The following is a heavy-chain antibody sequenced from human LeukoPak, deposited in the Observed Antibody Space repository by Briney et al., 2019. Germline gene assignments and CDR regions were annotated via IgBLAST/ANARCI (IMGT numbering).Heavy chain of an antibody. CDR3: VSAYDQ. Sequence: GASVKVSRKASGYRFSDSYIHWVRQAPGHGFEWMGWINPNTGDTKYAKMFQGRVTMTTGASISTAYMELSGLRSADTAIYFCVSAYDQWGQGTLVTVSS. CDR1: GYRFSDSY. CDR2: INPNTGDT. V-gene: IGHV1-2*02. J-gene: IGHJ5*02.